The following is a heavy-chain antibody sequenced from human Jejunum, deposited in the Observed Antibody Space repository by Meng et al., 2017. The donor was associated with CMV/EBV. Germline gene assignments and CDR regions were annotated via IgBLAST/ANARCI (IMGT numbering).Heavy chain of an antibody. Sequence: SWLSWGRQAPGKVLEWIGEIYSSGEINYNPSLKSRVTISMENSKNQFSLKVNSVTAADTAVYYCARGRTCSITSCYRGPSLDYWGQGTLVTVSS. J-gene: IGHJ4*02. V-gene: IGHV4-4*02. CDR1: SW. D-gene: IGHD2-2*02. CDR2: IYSSGEI. CDR3: ARGRTCSITSCYRGPSLDY.